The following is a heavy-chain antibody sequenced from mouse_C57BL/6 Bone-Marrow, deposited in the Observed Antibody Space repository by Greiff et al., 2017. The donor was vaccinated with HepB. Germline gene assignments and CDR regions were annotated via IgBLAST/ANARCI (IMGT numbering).Heavy chain of an antibody. J-gene: IGHJ4*01. D-gene: IGHD1-1*01. CDR2: IYPGNSDT. V-gene: IGHV1-5*01. Sequence: EVQLQQSGTVLARPGASVKMSCKTSGYTFTSYWMHWVKQRPGQGLEWIGAIYPGNSDTSYNQKFKGKAKLTAVTSASTAYMELSSLTNEDSAVYYCTRLGGVVAPYAMDYWGQGTSVTVSS. CDR3: TRLGGVVAPYAMDY. CDR1: GYTFTSYW.